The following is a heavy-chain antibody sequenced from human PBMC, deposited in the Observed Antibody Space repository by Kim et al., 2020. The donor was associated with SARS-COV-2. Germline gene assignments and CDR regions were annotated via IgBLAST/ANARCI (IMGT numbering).Heavy chain of an antibody. CDR2: LNPNSGNT. J-gene: IGHJ6*03. Sequence: ASVKVSCKAPGYTFTSYDINWVRQATGQGLEWIGWLNPNSGNTGYAQKFQVRVTMTSNTSISTAYMVLSRLRSEDTAVYYCARAKLVQGVYYYYYYMDVWGKGTTVTVSS. D-gene: IGHD3-10*01. CDR1: GYTFTSYD. CDR3: ARAKLVQGVYYYYYYMDV. V-gene: IGHV1-8*01.